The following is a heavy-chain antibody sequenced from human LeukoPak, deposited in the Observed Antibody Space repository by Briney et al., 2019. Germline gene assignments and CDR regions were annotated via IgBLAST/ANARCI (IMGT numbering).Heavy chain of an antibody. CDR3: VKDRASRAAAYYFDC. J-gene: IGHJ4*02. CDR2: IANDGKDK. Sequence: GGSLRLSCAASGFTFNNYAMHWVRQAPGKGLEWVAVIANDGKDKKSADSVKGRFTISRDNSKNTLYLQMNSLRDEDMAIYYCVKDRASRAAAYYFDCWGQGTLVTVSS. D-gene: IGHD6-13*01. CDR1: GFTFNNYA. V-gene: IGHV3-30*18.